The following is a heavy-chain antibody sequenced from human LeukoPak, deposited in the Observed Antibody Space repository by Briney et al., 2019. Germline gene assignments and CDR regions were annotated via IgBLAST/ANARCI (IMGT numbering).Heavy chain of an antibody. J-gene: IGHJ3*02. V-gene: IGHV3-74*01. CDR1: GFTFSSYW. CDR3: ARVVGYGYCSSTSCPLDAFDI. Sequence: GGSLRLSCAASGFTFSSYWMHWVRQAPGKGPVWVSRINSDGSSTSYADSVKGRFTISRDNAKNTLYLQMNSLRAEDTAVYYCARVVGYGYCSSTSCPLDAFDIWGQGTMVTVSS. D-gene: IGHD2-2*03. CDR2: INSDGSST.